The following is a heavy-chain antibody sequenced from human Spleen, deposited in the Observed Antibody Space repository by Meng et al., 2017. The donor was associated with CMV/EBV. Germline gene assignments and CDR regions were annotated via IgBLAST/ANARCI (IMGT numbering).Heavy chain of an antibody. D-gene: IGHD3-3*01. CDR3: AKGYDFWSLFDY. CDR1: GFTFSSYA. Sequence: LSLTCAASGFTFSSYAMSWVRQAPGKGLEWVSVIYAGDGSTYYADSVKGRITISRDNSKNTLYLQMNSLRAEGTAVYYCAKGYDFWSLFDYWGQGTLVTVSS. CDR2: IYAGDGST. J-gene: IGHJ4*02. V-gene: IGHV3-23*03.